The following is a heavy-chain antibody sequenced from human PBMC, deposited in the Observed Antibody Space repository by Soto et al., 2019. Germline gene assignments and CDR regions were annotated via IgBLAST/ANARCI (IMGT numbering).Heavy chain of an antibody. D-gene: IGHD1-26*01. CDR2: ISGSGGSA. CDR1: GFSFSSYA. CDR3: AKGRVGRHAQGRYVYMDV. Sequence: EVQLLEAGGGLVQPGGSLRLSCAASGFSFSSYAMSWVRQAPGKGLEWVSAISGSGGSAYYPDSVKGRFTISRDNSQNTLYLEMNSLRVEDTAVYYCAKGRVGRHAQGRYVYMDVWGKGTTVTVSS. V-gene: IGHV3-23*01. J-gene: IGHJ6*03.